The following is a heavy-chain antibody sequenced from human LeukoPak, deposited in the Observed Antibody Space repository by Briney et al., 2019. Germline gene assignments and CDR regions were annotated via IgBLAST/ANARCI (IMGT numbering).Heavy chain of an antibody. Sequence: ASVKVSCKASGYTFTSYVISWVRQAPGQGLEWMGWINPYNDNTNYAQKLQGRVTMTRDMSTSTVYMELSSLRSEDTAVYYCARGSRPVYNLLTGKRYFDYWGQGTLLTVSS. J-gene: IGHJ4*02. D-gene: IGHD3-9*01. CDR2: INPYNDNT. CDR3: ARGSRPVYNLLTGKRYFDY. CDR1: GYTFTSYV. V-gene: IGHV1-18*01.